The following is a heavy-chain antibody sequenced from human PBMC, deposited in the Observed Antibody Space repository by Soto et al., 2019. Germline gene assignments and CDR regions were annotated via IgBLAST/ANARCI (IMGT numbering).Heavy chain of an antibody. J-gene: IGHJ3*02. CDR3: ARDSTIFGVSYDAFDI. CDR1: GGTFSSYA. Sequence: GASVKVSCKASGGTFSSYAISWVRQAPGQGLEWMGGIIPIFGTANYAQKFQGRVTITADESTSTAYMELSSLRSEDTAVYYCARDSTIFGVSYDAFDIWGQGTMVTVSS. D-gene: IGHD3-3*01. CDR2: IIPIFGTA. V-gene: IGHV1-69*13.